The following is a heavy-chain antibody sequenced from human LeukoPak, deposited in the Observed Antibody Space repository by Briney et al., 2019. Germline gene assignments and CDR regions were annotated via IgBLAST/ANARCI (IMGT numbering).Heavy chain of an antibody. CDR2: ISWNSGSI. Sequence: GGSLRLSCAASGFTFDDYAMHWVRQAPGKGLEWVSGISWNSGSIGYADSVKGRFAISRDNAKNSLYLQMNSLRAEDTALYYCAKSFYGYVFDYWGQGTLVTVSS. CDR1: GFTFDDYA. V-gene: IGHV3-9*01. D-gene: IGHD5-12*01. CDR3: AKSFYGYVFDY. J-gene: IGHJ4*02.